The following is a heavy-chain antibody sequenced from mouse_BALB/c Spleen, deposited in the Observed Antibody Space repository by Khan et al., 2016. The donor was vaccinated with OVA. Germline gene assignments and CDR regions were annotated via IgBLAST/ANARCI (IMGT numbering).Heavy chain of an antibody. Sequence: QVQLKESGPGLVQPSQSLSITCTVSGFSLTTYGVHWVRQSPGKGLEWLGVIWSGGTTDYNAPFISRLSIRKDNSKSHVYFKMNSMQADDTAMYYCARNSYMYDFTYWGQGTLVTVSA. CDR1: GFSLTTYG. CDR3: ARNSYMYDFTY. D-gene: IGHD2-14*01. V-gene: IGHV2-2*01. CDR2: IWSGGTT. J-gene: IGHJ3*01.